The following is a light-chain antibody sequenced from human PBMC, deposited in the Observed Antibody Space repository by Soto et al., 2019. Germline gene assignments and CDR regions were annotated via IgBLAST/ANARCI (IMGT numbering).Light chain of an antibody. CDR1: SSDVGGYNY. Sequence: QSALTQPASVSGSPGQSITISCTGTSSDVGGYNYVSWYQQHPGKAPKLMIYDVSNRPSGVSNRFSGSKSGNTASLTISGLQAEDEADYYCSSYTSNSTLVFGGGTEVTVL. CDR2: DVS. J-gene: IGLJ2*01. CDR3: SSYTSNSTLV. V-gene: IGLV2-14*01.